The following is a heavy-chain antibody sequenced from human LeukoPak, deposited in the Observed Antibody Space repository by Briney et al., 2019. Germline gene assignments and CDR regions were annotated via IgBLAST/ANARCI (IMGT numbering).Heavy chain of an antibody. Sequence: PGGSLRLSCAASGFTFSSYSMNWVRQAPGKGLEWVSSISSSSSYIYYAVSVKGRFTISRDNAKNSLYLQMNSLRAEDTAVYYCARDWGVRIAAAPFDYWGQGTLVTVSS. CDR2: ISSSSSYI. CDR1: GFTFSSYS. V-gene: IGHV3-21*01. D-gene: IGHD6-25*01. CDR3: ARDWGVRIAAAPFDY. J-gene: IGHJ4*02.